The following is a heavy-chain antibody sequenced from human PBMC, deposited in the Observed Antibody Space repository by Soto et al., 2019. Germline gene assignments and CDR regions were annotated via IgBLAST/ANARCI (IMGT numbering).Heavy chain of an antibody. J-gene: IGHJ5*02. Sequence: GXTLVTPTQTLAXNCTFSWFSLSTSGMCVIWIRQPPGKALEWLALIDWDDDKYYSTSLKTRLTISKDTSKNQVVLKMTKMDTVDTATYYCARTSYRSSWYNWFDPWGQGTLGTV. D-gene: IGHD6-13*01. CDR3: ARTSYRSSWYNWFDP. CDR2: IDWDDDK. V-gene: IGHV2-70*01. CDR1: WFSLSTSGMC.